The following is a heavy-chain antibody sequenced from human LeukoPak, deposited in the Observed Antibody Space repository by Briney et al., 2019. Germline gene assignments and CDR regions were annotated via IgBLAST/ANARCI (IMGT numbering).Heavy chain of an antibody. V-gene: IGHV4-31*03. J-gene: IGHJ5*02. Sequence: SETLSLTCSVSGDSISGAAYYWSWIRQHPGKGLEWIGYSDYSGGTYYNPSLKSRVTISVDTSKNQFSLELRSVTAADTAVYFCARDGYYGSEKFDPWGQGTLVTVSS. D-gene: IGHD3-10*01. CDR3: ARDGYYGSEKFDP. CDR2: SDYSGGT. CDR1: GDSISGAAYY.